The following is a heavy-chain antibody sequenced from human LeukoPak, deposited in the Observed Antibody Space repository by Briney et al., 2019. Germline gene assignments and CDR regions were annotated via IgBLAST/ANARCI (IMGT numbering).Heavy chain of an antibody. CDR1: GFTFSNAW. V-gene: IGHV3-7*01. Sequence: GGSLRLSCAASGFTFSNAWMNWVRQAPGKGLEWVASIKHDGSEKYYVDSVGGRFTISRDNTMNSLYLQMSSLRAEDTAVYYCATDRGWRTSGYYLYYFEYWGQGTLVTFSS. D-gene: IGHD3-3*01. CDR3: ATDRGWRTSGYYLYYFEY. CDR2: IKHDGSEK. J-gene: IGHJ4*02.